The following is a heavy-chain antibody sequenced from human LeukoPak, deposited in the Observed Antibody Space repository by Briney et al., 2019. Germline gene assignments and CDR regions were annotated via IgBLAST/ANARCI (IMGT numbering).Heavy chain of an antibody. Sequence: SETLSLTCTVSGGSISSYYWSWIRQPPGKGLEWIGYIYYSGSTNYNPSLKSRVTISVDTSKDQFSLKLSSVTAADTAVYYCARSLYSSSWYWFDPWGQGTLVTVSS. CDR2: IYYSGST. CDR3: ARSLYSSSWYWFDP. J-gene: IGHJ5*02. V-gene: IGHV4-59*01. CDR1: GGSISSYY. D-gene: IGHD6-13*01.